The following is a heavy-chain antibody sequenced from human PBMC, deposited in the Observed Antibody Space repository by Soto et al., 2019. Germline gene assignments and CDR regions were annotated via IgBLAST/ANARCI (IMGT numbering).Heavy chain of an antibody. CDR1: GFPFNDYS. V-gene: IGHV3-30-3*01. CDR2: ISNDGSNT. CDR3: AKDLSVVVPAAIRGYYYYGMDV. J-gene: IGHJ6*02. D-gene: IGHD2-2*02. Sequence: GGSLRLSCAASGFPFNDYSMASIRQAPGKGLEWVALISNDGSNTYYADSVKGRFTISRDNSKNTLYLQMNSLRAEDTAVYYCAKDLSVVVPAAIRGYYYYGMDVWGQGTTVTVSS.